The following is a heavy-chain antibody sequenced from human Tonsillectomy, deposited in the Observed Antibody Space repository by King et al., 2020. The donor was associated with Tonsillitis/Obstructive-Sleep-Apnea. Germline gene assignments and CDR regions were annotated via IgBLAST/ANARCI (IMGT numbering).Heavy chain of an antibody. V-gene: IGHV3-33*01. CDR1: GFTFSSYD. Sequence: VQLVESGGGVVQPGRSLRLSCAASGFTFSSYDMHWVRQAPGKGLEWVALIWFDGGNKFYTDSVKGRFTISRDNSKNTLYLQMNSLRAEDTAVDYCARAFYSGSYYFDYWGQGTLVTVSS. CDR2: IWFDGGNK. J-gene: IGHJ4*02. CDR3: ARAFYSGSYYFDY. D-gene: IGHD1-26*01.